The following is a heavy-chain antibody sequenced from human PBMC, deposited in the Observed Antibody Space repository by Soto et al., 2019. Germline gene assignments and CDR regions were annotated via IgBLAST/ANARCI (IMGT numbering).Heavy chain of an antibody. CDR2: ISGSGGST. CDR3: AKATRGGAATLIRDY. Sequence: EVQLLESGGGLVQPGGSLRLSCAAAGFTFSIYAMSWVRQAPGKGLEWVSAISGSGGSTYYADSVKGRFTISRDNSKNTLYLKMNSRRADDTAVYYCAKATRGGAATLIRDYWGQGTLVTVSS. CDR1: GFTFSIYA. D-gene: IGHD6-13*01. J-gene: IGHJ4*02. V-gene: IGHV3-23*01.